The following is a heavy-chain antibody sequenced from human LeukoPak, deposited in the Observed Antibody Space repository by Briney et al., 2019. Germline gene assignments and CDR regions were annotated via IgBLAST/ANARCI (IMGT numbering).Heavy chain of an antibody. CDR3: AVVPAAIIYYYYYMDV. D-gene: IGHD2-2*02. Sequence: GGSLRLSCAASGFTFSSYAMSWVRQAPGKGLEWVANIKQDGSEKYYVDSVKGRFTISRDNAKNSLYLQMNSLRAEDTAVYYCAVVPAAIIYYYYYMDVWGKGTTVTVSS. CDR2: IKQDGSEK. J-gene: IGHJ6*03. CDR1: GFTFSSYA. V-gene: IGHV3-7*01.